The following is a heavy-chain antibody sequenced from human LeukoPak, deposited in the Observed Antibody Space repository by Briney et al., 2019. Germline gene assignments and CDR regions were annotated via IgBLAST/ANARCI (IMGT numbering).Heavy chain of an antibody. Sequence: PSETLSLTCAVYGGSFSGYYWSWIRQPPGKGLEWIGEINHSGSTNYNPSLKSRVTISVDTSKNQFSLKVSSVTAADTAVYYCARPNKSVRRPDAGRPRSGRAFDIWGQGTMVTVSS. D-gene: IGHD3-10*01. CDR3: ARPNKSVRRPDAGRPRSGRAFDI. CDR2: INHSGST. J-gene: IGHJ3*02. CDR1: GGSFSGYY. V-gene: IGHV4-34*01.